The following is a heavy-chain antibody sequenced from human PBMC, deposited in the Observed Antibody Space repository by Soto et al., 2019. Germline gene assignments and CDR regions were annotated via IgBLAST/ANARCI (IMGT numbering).Heavy chain of an antibody. CDR2: IYYSGST. CDR1: GGSVSSGSYY. V-gene: IGHV4-61*01. J-gene: IGHJ4*02. Sequence: PSETLSLTCTVSGGSVSSGSYYWSWIRQPPGKGLEWIGYIYYSGSTNYNPSLKSRVTISVDTSKNQFSLKLSSVTAADTAVYYCATWGRGYCSGGSCYDSDYFDYWGQGPLVTVSS. D-gene: IGHD2-15*01. CDR3: ATWGRGYCSGGSCYDSDYFDY.